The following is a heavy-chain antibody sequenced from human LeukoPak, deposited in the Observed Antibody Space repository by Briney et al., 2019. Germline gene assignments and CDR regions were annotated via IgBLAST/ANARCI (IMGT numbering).Heavy chain of an antibody. J-gene: IGHJ5*02. CDR1: GFTFSNVW. D-gene: IGHD3-10*01. Sequence: PGGSLRLSRAASGFTFSNVWMSWVRQAPGKGLEWVGRIKRKSDGGTPDYAAPVKGRFTISRDDSINTLYLQMKSLKTDDTAVYHCVTGGHYFGTWGQGTLVAVSP. CDR3: VTGGHYFGT. V-gene: IGHV3-15*01. CDR2: IKRKSDGGTP.